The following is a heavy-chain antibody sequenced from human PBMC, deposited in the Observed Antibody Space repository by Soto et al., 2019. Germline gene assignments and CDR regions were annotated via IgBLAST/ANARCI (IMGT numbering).Heavy chain of an antibody. D-gene: IGHD3-3*01. CDR3: ANMYDFWSGYLYYMDV. CDR2: ISYDGSNK. Sequence: GGCLRLSCASSGFTFSSYGMHWVRQAPGKGLEWVAVISYDGSNKYYADSVKGRFTISRDNSKNTLYLQMNSLRAEDTAVYYCANMYDFWSGYLYYMDVWGKGTTVTVSS. J-gene: IGHJ6*03. V-gene: IGHV3-30*18. CDR1: GFTFSSYG.